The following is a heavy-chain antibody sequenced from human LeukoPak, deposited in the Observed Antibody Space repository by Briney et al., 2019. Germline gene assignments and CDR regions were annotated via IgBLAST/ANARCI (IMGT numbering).Heavy chain of an antibody. V-gene: IGHV3-9*01. Sequence: GGSLRLSCVGSGFTFDDHAMHWVRQAPGKGLEWVSSISWYSGHIGYADSVKGRFSISRDNAKNTLYLEMTSLRTDDTALYFCARDVWRRAFYYAMDVWGLGTTVAVSS. CDR2: ISWYSGHI. D-gene: IGHD2-21*01. J-gene: IGHJ6*02. CDR1: GFTFDDHA. CDR3: ARDVWRRAFYYAMDV.